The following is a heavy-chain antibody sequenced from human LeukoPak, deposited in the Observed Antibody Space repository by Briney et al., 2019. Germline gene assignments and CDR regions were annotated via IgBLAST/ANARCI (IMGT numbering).Heavy chain of an antibody. J-gene: IGHJ4*02. V-gene: IGHV4-34*01. Sequence: PSETLSLTCAVYGGSFSGYYWSWIRQPPGKGLEWIGEINHSGSTNYNPPLKSRVTISVDTSKNQFSLKLSSVTAADTAVYYRARGDYFDYWGQGTLVTVSS. CDR3: ARGDYFDY. CDR1: GGSFSGYY. CDR2: INHSGST.